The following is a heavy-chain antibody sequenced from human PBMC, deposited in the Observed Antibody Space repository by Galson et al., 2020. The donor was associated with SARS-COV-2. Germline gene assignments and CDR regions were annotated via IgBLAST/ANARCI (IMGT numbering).Heavy chain of an antibody. V-gene: IGHV2-70*01. D-gene: IGHD3-10*01. Sequence: SGPPLVKPTQTLTLTCTVSGFSLSTIGMCVTWIRQPPGQALEWLALVDWENDNYYSTSLKTRLTISKETSKNQVVLTLTEADPADTATYYCAYGSVSQSYYYGMDVWVQVTTVTGS. CDR3: AYGSVSQSYYYGMDV. CDR1: GFSLSTIGMC. CDR2: VDWENDN. J-gene: IGHJ6*02.